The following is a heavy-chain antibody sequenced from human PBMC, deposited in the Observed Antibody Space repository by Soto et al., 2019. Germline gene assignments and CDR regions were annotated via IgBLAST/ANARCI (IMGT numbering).Heavy chain of an antibody. CDR3: ARIQVPTITMIGEAPPYYYYYGMDV. J-gene: IGHJ6*02. CDR1: GFSLSTSGMC. CDR2: IDWDDDK. D-gene: IGHD3-22*01. V-gene: IGHV2-70*11. Sequence: ESGPTLVNPTQTLTLTCTFSGFSLSTSGMCVSWIRQPPGKALEWLARIDWDDDKYYSTSLKTRLTISKDTSKNQVVLTMTNMDPVDTATYYCARIQVPTITMIGEAPPYYYYYGMDVWGQGTTVTVSS.